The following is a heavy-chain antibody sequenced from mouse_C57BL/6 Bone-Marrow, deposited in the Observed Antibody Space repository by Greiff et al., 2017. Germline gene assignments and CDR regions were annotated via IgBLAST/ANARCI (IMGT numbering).Heavy chain of an antibody. Sequence: EVQLQQSGAELVKPGASVKLSCTASGFNIKDYYMHWVKQRTEQGLEWIGRIDPEDGETKYAPKFPGKATITADTSSNTAYLQLSSLTSEDTAVYYCAWERGYDAYWGQGTLVTVSA. CDR3: AWERGYDAY. D-gene: IGHD2-2*01. J-gene: IGHJ3*01. V-gene: IGHV14-2*01. CDR1: GFNIKDYY. CDR2: IDPEDGET.